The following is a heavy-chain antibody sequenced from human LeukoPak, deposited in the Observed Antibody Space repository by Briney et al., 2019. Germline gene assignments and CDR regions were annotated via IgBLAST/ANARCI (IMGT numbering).Heavy chain of an antibody. J-gene: IGHJ6*02. CDR1: GFTFSSKS. Sequence: GGSLRLSCAASGFTFSSKSMNWVRQAPGKGLGWVSSISSSSSYIYYADSVKGRFTISRDNAKNSLYLEMNSLRAKDTAVYYCARGYCSSTSCYGYYYYGMDVWGQGTTVTVSS. D-gene: IGHD2-2*01. CDR3: ARGYCSSTSCYGYYYYGMDV. CDR2: ISSSSSYI. V-gene: IGHV3-21*01.